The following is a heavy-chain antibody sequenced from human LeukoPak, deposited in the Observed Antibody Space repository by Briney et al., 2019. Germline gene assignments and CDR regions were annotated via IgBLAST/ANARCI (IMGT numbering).Heavy chain of an antibody. J-gene: IGHJ4*02. D-gene: IGHD2-2*01. V-gene: IGHV4-59*01. CDR1: GGSISSYY. CDR3: ARVVQDIVVVPAAMATFDY. Sequence: SETLSLTCTVSGGSISSYYWSWIRQPPGKGLEWIGYIYYSGSTNYNPSLKSRVTISVDMSKNQFSLKLSSVTAADTAVYYCARVVQDIVVVPAAMATFDYWGQGTLVTVSS. CDR2: IYYSGST.